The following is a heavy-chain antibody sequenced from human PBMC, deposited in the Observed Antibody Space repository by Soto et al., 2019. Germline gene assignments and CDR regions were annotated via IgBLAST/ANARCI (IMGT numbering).Heavy chain of an antibody. CDR2: IRSKAYGGTT. CDR1: GFTFGDYA. V-gene: IGHV3-49*04. Sequence: GGSLRLSCTASGFTFGDYAMSWVRQAPGKGLEWVGFIRSKAYGGTTEYAASVKGRFTISRDDSKSIAYLQMNSLKTEDTAVYYCTRDIVVAAPWYYYYGMDVWGQGTTVTVSS. J-gene: IGHJ6*02. CDR3: TRDIVVAAPWYYYYGMDV. D-gene: IGHD2-15*01.